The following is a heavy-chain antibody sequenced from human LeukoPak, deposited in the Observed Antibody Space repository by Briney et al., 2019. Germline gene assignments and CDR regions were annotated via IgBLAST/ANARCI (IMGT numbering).Heavy chain of an antibody. CDR1: GFTFSTYS. CDR2: ISSSSSYI. J-gene: IGHJ4*02. V-gene: IGHV3-21*01. D-gene: IGHD3-22*01. Sequence: GGSLRLSCAASGFTFSTYSMNWVRQAPGKGLEWVSSISSSSSYIYYADSVKGRFTISRDNAKNSLYLQMNSLRAEDTAVYYCARDLGYYDSSGYYDYWGQGTLVTVSS. CDR3: ARDLGYYDSSGYYDY.